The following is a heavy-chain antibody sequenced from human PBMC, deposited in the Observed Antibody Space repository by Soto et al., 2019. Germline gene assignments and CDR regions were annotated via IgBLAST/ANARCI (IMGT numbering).Heavy chain of an antibody. CDR2: IYYSGST. J-gene: IGHJ5*02. CDR1: GGSISSYY. V-gene: IGHV4-59*01. Sequence: SETLSLTCTASGGSISSYYWSWIRQPPGKGLEWIGYIYYSGSTNYNPSLKSRVTISVDTSKNQFSLKLSSVTAADTAVYYCARTTAMPNNWFDPWGQGTLVTVSS. CDR3: ARTTAMPNNWFDP. D-gene: IGHD5-18*01.